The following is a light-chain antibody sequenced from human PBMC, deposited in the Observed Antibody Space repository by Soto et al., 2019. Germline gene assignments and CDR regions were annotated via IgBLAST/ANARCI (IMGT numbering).Light chain of an antibody. J-gene: IGLJ1*01. CDR1: SSDVGNYNY. CDR3: SSYTSSSTYV. CDR2: DVS. Sequence: QSALTQPASVSGSPGQSITISCTGTSSDVGNYNYVSWYQQHPGKAPKLMIHDVSNRPSGVSNRFSGSKSGNTASLTISGLQAEDEADYYCSSYTSSSTYVFGPGTQLTVL. V-gene: IGLV2-14*01.